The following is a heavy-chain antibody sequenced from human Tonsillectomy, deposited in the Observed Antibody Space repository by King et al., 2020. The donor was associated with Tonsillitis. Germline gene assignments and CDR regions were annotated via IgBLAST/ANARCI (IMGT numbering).Heavy chain of an antibody. V-gene: IGHV3-30*04. CDR2: ISYDGSNK. D-gene: IGHD3-10*01. CDR1: GFTFSSYA. J-gene: IGHJ4*02. Sequence: VQLVESGGGVVQPGRSLRLSCAASGFTFSSYAMHWVRQAPGKGLEWVAVISYDGSNKYYADSMKGRFTISRDKSKNTLYLQMNSLRAEDTAVYYCARVSGSYLAYYFAYWGQGTLVTVSS. CDR3: ARVSGSYLAYYFAY.